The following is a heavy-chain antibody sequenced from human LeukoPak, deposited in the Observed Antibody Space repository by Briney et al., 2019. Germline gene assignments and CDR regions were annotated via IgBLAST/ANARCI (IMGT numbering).Heavy chain of an antibody. V-gene: IGHV3-7*01. Sequence: GSLRLSCAASGFTFSDYYMSWIRQAPGKGLEWVANISPDGSETNYVDSVKGRFTISRDNAKNSLYLQMNSLRAEDTAVYYCARPRVPDSWGQGTLVTVSS. CDR3: ARPRVPDS. J-gene: IGHJ4*02. CDR1: GFTFSDYY. CDR2: ISPDGSET.